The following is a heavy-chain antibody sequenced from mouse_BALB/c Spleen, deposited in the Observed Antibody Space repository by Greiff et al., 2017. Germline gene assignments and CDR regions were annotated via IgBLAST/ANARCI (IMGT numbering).Heavy chain of an antibody. Sequence: EVQLVESGGGLVKPGGSLKLSCAASGFAFSSYDMSWVRQTPEQRLEWVAYISSGGGSTYYPDTVKGRFTISRDNAKNTLYLQMSSLKSEDTAMYYCARQYYYGSSYDYAMDYWGQGTSVTVSS. CDR2: ISSGGGST. V-gene: IGHV5-12-1*01. CDR3: ARQYYYGSSYDYAMDY. D-gene: IGHD1-1*01. J-gene: IGHJ4*01. CDR1: GFAFSSYD.